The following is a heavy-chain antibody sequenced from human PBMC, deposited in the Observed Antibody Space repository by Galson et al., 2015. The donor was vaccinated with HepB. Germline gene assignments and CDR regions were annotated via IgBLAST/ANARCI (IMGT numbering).Heavy chain of an antibody. CDR1: GFTVSSNY. CDR3: AGTSGYYYYYYYGMDV. CDR2: IYSGGST. Sequence: SLRLSCAASGFTVSSNYMSWVRQAPGKGLEWVSVIYSGGSTYYADSVKGRFTISRDNSKNTLYLQMNSLRAEDTAVYYCAGTSGYYYYYYYGMDVWGQGTTVTVSS. J-gene: IGHJ6*02. D-gene: IGHD3-3*01. V-gene: IGHV3-53*01.